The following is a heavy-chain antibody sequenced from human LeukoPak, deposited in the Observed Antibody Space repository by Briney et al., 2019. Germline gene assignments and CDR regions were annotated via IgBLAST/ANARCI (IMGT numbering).Heavy chain of an antibody. CDR3: ARDSSGPSTYFDY. D-gene: IGHD3-22*01. Sequence: SETLSLTCTVSGGSISSYYWSWIRQPPGKGLKWIGYIYYSGSTNYNPSLKSRVTISVDTSKNQFSLKLSSVTAADTAVYYCARDSSGPSTYFDYWGQGTLVTVSS. V-gene: IGHV4-59*01. J-gene: IGHJ4*02. CDR2: IYYSGST. CDR1: GGSISSYY.